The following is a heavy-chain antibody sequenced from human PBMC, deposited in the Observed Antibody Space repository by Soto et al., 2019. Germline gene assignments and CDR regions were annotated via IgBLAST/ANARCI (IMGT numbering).Heavy chain of an antibody. CDR3: ARGSSIAGLYYGMDV. CDR1: GGSISSSSYY. J-gene: IGHJ6*02. D-gene: IGHD6-6*01. V-gene: IGHV4-39*07. Sequence: PSETLSLTCTVSGGSISSSSYYWGWIRQPPGKGLEWIGSIYYSGSTYYNPSLKSRVTISVDTSKSQFSLKLSSVTAADTAVYYCARGSSIAGLYYGMDVWGQGTTVTVSS. CDR2: IYYSGST.